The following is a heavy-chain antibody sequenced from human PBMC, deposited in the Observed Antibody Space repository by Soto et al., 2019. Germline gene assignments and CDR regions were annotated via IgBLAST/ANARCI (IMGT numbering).Heavy chain of an antibody. CDR1: GGSISSGGYY. J-gene: IGHJ6*02. V-gene: IGHV4-31*03. Sequence: PSETLSLTCTVSGGSISSGGYYWSWIRQHPGKGLEWIGYIYYSGSTYYNPSLKSRVTISVDTSKNQFSLKLSSVTAADTAVYYCARAYQLGHYYYYHGMDVWGQGTTVTVSS. D-gene: IGHD6-6*01. CDR2: IYYSGST. CDR3: ARAYQLGHYYYYHGMDV.